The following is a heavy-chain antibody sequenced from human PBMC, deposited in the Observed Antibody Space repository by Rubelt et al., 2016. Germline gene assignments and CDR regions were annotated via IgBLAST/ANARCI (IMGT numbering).Heavy chain of an antibody. CDR1: GFTFSSYA. CDR3: AKEGDYGGNSGEYFQH. D-gene: IGHD4-23*01. CDR2: ISYDGSNK. Sequence: VQPGRSLRLSCAASGFTFSSYAMHWVRQAPGKGLEWVAVISYDGSNKYYADSVKGLFTISRDNSKNTLYLQMNSLRAEDTAVYYCAKEGDYGGNSGEYFQHWGQGTLVTVSS. J-gene: IGHJ1*01. V-gene: IGHV3-30*04.